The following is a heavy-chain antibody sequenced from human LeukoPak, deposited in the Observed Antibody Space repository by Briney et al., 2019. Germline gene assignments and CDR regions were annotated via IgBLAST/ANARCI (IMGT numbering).Heavy chain of an antibody. V-gene: IGHV4-34*01. Sequence: PSETLSLTCAVYGGSFSGYYWSWIRQPPGKGLEWIGEINHSGSTNYNPSLKSRVTISVDTSKNQFSLKLSSVTAADTAVYYCARGRRLTLGGVIVPRSNWFDPWGQGTLVTVSS. CDR2: INHSGST. CDR1: GGSFSGYY. J-gene: IGHJ5*02. D-gene: IGHD3-16*02. CDR3: ARGRRLTLGGVIVPRSNWFDP.